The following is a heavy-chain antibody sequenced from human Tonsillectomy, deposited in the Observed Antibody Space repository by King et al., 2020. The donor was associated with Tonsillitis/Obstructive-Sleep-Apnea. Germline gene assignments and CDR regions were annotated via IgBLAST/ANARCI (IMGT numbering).Heavy chain of an antibody. Sequence: QLQESGPGLVKPSETLSLTCTVSGGSVSSSDYYWGWIRQPPGKGLEWIATIYYDGTTYYNPPLKSRVTISVAPSKNQFSLNLNSVTAADTAVYYCAGDSRGRSWGDYFYYMDVWGKGTTVTVSS. CDR3: AGDSRGRSWGDYFYYMDV. CDR1: GGSVSSSDYY. V-gene: IGHV4-39*01. CDR2: IYYDGTT. D-gene: IGHD3-10*01. J-gene: IGHJ6*03.